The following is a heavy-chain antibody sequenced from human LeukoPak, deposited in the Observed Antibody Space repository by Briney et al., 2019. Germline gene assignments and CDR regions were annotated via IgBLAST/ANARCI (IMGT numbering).Heavy chain of an antibody. CDR3: ASHPQKYGSGALTH. Sequence: PGGSLRLSCAASGFTFSSNGMHWVRQAPGKGLEWVAFIRYDGSNKYYADSVKGRFTISRDESKNTLYLQMNSLRAEDTAMYYCASHPQKYGSGALTHWGQGTLVTVSS. J-gene: IGHJ1*01. CDR2: IRYDGSNK. CDR1: GFTFSSNG. D-gene: IGHD3-10*01. V-gene: IGHV3-30*02.